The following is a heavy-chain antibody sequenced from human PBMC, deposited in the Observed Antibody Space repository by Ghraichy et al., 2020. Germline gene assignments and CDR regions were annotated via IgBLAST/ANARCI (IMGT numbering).Heavy chain of an antibody. CDR2: ISSSSYI. D-gene: IGHD2-21*02. Sequence: GGSLRLSCAASGFTFSSYSMNWVRQAPGKGLEWVSSISSSSYIYYADSVKGRFTISRDNAKNSLYLQMNSLRAEDTAVYYCARDRLPPHGEYWGQGTLVTVSS. CDR3: ARDRLPPHGEY. V-gene: IGHV3-21*01. J-gene: IGHJ4*02. CDR1: GFTFSSYS.